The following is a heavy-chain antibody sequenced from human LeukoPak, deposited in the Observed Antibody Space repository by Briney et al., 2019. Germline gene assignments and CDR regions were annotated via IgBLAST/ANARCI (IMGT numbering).Heavy chain of an antibody. J-gene: IGHJ4*02. CDR3: AFSRSGSYYRFDD. CDR2: IYHSGST. V-gene: IGHV4-38-2*02. D-gene: IGHD1-26*01. Sequence: SETLSLTCTVSGYSISSGYYWGWIRQPPGKGLEWIGSIYHSGSTYYNPSLKSRVTISVDTSKNQFSLKLSSVTAADTAVYYCAFSRSGSYYRFDDWGQGTLVTVSS. CDR1: GYSISSGYY.